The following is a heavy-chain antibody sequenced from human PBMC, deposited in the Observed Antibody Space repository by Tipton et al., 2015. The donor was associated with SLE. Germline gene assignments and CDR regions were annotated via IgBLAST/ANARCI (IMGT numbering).Heavy chain of an antibody. CDR2: IKRDGNAK. V-gene: IGHV3-7*03. CDR3: ARSLEPTGYYYYGMDV. D-gene: IGHD4-17*01. Sequence: SLRLSCAASGFTFNNYLMTWVRQAPGKGLEWVATIKRDGNAKYYVDSAKGRFTISRENVKNSVFLQMNRLRSEDTAFYYCARSLEPTGYYYYGMDVWGQGTTVTVSS. J-gene: IGHJ6*02. CDR1: GFTFNNYL.